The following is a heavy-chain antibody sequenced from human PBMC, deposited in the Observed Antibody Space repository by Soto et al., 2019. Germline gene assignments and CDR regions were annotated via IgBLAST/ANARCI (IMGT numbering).Heavy chain of an antibody. CDR2: ISGSGGST. D-gene: IGHD3-9*01. V-gene: IGHV3-23*01. Sequence: PGGSLRLSCAASGFTFSSYAMSWVRQAPGKGLEWVSAISGSGGSTYYADSVKGRFTISRDNSKNTLYLQMNSLRAEDTAVYYCAKDKIYYDILTGYLLDPFDYWGQGTLVTVSS. CDR1: GFTFSSYA. CDR3: AKDKIYYDILTGYLLDPFDY. J-gene: IGHJ4*02.